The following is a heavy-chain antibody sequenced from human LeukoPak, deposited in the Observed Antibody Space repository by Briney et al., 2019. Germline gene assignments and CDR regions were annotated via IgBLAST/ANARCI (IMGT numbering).Heavy chain of an antibody. CDR1: DYTFTNYG. CDR2: INTYNGNT. J-gene: IGHJ2*01. Sequence: ASVKVSCKASDYTFTNYGLSWVRQAPGQGLEWMGWINTYNGNTNYAQNLQGRVTMTTDTSTSTAYMELSSLRSDDTAVYYCARGVGAGYWYFDLWGRGTLVIVSP. CDR3: ARGVGAGYWYFDL. V-gene: IGHV1-18*01. D-gene: IGHD1-26*01.